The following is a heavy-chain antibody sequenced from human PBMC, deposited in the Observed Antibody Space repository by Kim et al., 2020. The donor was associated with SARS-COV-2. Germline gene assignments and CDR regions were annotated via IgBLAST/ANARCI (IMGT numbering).Heavy chain of an antibody. V-gene: IGHV4-59*01. CDR3: ARDGGFGELWGYYYYGMDV. D-gene: IGHD3-16*01. J-gene: IGHJ6*02. CDR1: GGSISSYY. Sequence: SETLSLTCTVSGGSISSYYWSWIRQPPGKGLEWIGYIYYSGSTNYNPSLKSRVTISVDTSKNQFSLKLSSVTAADTAVYYCARDGGFGELWGYYYYGMDVWGQGTTVTVSS. CDR2: IYYSGST.